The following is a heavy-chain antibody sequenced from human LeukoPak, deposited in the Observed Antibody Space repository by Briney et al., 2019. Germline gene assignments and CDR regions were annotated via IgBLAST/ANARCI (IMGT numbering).Heavy chain of an antibody. CDR1: GFTFSNYG. V-gene: IGHV3-21*06. Sequence: SGGSLRLSCAASGFTFSNYGMNWVRQAPGKGLEWVSFTDTSGRYVYYGDSVKGRFTISRDNAKNLLFLQMNGLRAEDTALYYCARGRSITLLRGVAMSDGFDIWGQGAMVAVSS. D-gene: IGHD3-10*01. CDR3: ARGRSITLLRGVAMSDGFDI. J-gene: IGHJ3*02. CDR2: TDTSGRYV.